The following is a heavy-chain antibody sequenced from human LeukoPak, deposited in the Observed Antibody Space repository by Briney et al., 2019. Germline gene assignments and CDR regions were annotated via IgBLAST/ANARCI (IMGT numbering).Heavy chain of an antibody. V-gene: IGHV3-48*01. CDR3: ARVRRSSGYYFDY. CDR1: GFTFSSYS. J-gene: IGHJ4*02. Sequence: GGSLRLSCAASGFTFSSYSMNWVRQAPGKGLEWVSYISSSSSTTYYADSVKGRFTISRDNAKNSLYLQMNSLRAEDTAVYYCARVRRSSGYYFDYWGQGTLVTVSS. D-gene: IGHD3-22*01. CDR2: ISSSSSTT.